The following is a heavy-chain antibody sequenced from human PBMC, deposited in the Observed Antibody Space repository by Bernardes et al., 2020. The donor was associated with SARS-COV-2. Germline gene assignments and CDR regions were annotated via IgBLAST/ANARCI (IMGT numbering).Heavy chain of an antibody. CDR2: INPDGSTI. J-gene: IGHJ4*02. D-gene: IGHD2-21*01. V-gene: IGHV3-74*01. Sequence: GSLRLSCAGSGFTFSSYWLHWVRQVPGKGLLWVSRINPDGSTIDYADSVKGRFTISRDNAQNTLFLQVNSLTVEDTAVYYCATAGYYRFDFWGQGTLVSVSS. CDR3: ATAGYYRFDF. CDR1: GFTFSSYW.